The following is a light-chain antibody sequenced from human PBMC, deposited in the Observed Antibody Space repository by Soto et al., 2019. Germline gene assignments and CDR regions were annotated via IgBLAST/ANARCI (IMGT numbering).Light chain of an antibody. Sequence: EILFTQSPATLSLSPGERATLSCRASQSVSSYLAWYQQKPGQAPRLLIYGASNRATGIPDRLSVSGSGTDFTLPIRRLEPEDVAVYYCQQYGSSGTFGQGTKVDIK. J-gene: IGKJ1*01. CDR2: GAS. CDR1: QSVSSY. V-gene: IGKV3-20*01. CDR3: QQYGSSGT.